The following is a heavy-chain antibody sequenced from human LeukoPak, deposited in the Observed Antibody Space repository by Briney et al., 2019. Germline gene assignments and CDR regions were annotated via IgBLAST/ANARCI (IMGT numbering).Heavy chain of an antibody. CDR1: GDSVSSNSAA. D-gene: IGHD6-13*01. Sequence: SQTLSLTCAISGDSVSSNSAAWNWIRQSPSRGLEWLGRTYYRSKWYNDYAVSVKSRITINPDTSKNQFSLQLNSVTPEDTAVYYCAREYSSNAGGEYYYYYMDVWGKGTTVTVSS. CDR2: TYYRSKWYN. CDR3: AREYSSNAGGEYYYYYMDV. V-gene: IGHV6-1*01. J-gene: IGHJ6*03.